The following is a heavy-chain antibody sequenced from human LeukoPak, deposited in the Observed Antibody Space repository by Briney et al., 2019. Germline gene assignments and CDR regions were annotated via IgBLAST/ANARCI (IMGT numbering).Heavy chain of an antibody. CDR2: IYSGGKV. D-gene: IGHD6-13*01. V-gene: IGHV3-53*05. J-gene: IGHJ4*02. CDR3: ARGGSSWYWDY. Sequence: PGGSLRLSCAASGFTVSSTYMSWVRQTPGKGLEWVSVIYSGGKVYYIDSVKGRFTISRDTSKNTLYLQMNSLRAEDTAVYYCARGGSSWYWDYWGQGTLVTVSS. CDR1: GFTVSSTY.